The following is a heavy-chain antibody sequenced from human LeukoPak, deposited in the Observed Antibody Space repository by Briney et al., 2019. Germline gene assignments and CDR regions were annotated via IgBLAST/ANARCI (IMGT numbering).Heavy chain of an antibody. J-gene: IGHJ4*02. V-gene: IGHV4-39*07. CDR1: VVSTTSSSYD. CDR2: IYYSGST. CDR3: ARGDSGNFDY. D-gene: IGHD1-26*01. Sequence: PLETLSLTHTLSVVSTTSSSYDWGSIRPPPWKGLEWVGSIYYSGSTSYTPSLRSRLTISVDTSKNQFSLKLSSVTAADTAVYYCARGDSGNFDYWGQGTLVTVSS.